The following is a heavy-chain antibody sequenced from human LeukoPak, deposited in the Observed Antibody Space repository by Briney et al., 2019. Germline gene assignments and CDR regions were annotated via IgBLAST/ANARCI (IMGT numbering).Heavy chain of an antibody. CDR3: AKELLRFLEWFDY. D-gene: IGHD3-3*01. CDR2: IRYDGSNK. V-gene: IGHV3-30*02. CDR1: GFTFSSNG. J-gene: IGHJ4*02. Sequence: PGGSLRLSCAASGFTFSSNGMHWVRQAPGKGLEWVAFIRYDGSNKYYADSVKGRFTISRDNSKNTLYLQMNSLRAEDTAVYYCAKELLRFLEWFDYWGQGTLVTVSS.